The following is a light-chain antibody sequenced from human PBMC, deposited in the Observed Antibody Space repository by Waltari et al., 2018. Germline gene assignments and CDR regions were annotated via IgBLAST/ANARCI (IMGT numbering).Light chain of an antibody. V-gene: IGKV1-27*01. CDR1: QGISNS. J-gene: IGKJ3*01. CDR3: QKHNTDPLT. CDR2: DAS. Sequence: DIQMTQSPSSLSASVGDRVTITGRASQGISNSLAWYQQKPGEVPKLLIYDASTLQSGVPSRFSGSGSGTDFTLTISSLQPEDFATYYCQKHNTDPLTFGPGTKVDIE.